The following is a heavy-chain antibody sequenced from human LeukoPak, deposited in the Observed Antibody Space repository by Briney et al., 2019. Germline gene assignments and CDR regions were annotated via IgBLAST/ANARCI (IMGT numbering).Heavy chain of an antibody. Sequence: GGSLRLSCAASGFTFSSYSMNWVRQAPGKGLEWVSYISSSSSTIYYADSVKGRFTISRDNAKNSLYLQMNSLRAEDTAVYYCARKGVPAESGDAFDIWGQGTMVTVSS. V-gene: IGHV3-48*01. D-gene: IGHD2-2*01. CDR3: ARKGVPAESGDAFDI. CDR1: GFTFSSYS. CDR2: ISSSSSTI. J-gene: IGHJ3*02.